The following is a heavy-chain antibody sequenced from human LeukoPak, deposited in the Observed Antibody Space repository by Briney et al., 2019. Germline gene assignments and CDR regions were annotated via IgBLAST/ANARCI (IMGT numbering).Heavy chain of an antibody. J-gene: IGHJ4*02. Sequence: GRSLRLSCAASGFTFSSYAMTWVRQAPGKGLEWVSGISGSGDNTYYADSVKGRFTASRDNSKNTLYLQMSSLRAEDTAVYYCAKGRGSPYYFDCWGQGTLVTVSS. CDR3: AKGRGSPYYFDC. CDR1: GFTFSSYA. D-gene: IGHD3-10*01. V-gene: IGHV3-23*01. CDR2: ISGSGDNT.